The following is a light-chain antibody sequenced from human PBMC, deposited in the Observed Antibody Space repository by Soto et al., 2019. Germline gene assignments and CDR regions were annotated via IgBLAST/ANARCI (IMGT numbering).Light chain of an antibody. V-gene: IGKV3-20*01. Sequence: EIVLTQSPGTLSLSPGERATLSCRASQSVSSSYLAWYQQKPGQAPRLLIYGASTRATGIPDRFSGSGSGTDFTLTISTLAPEDFAVYYCQQYGSSRWTFGQGTKVEFK. CDR2: GAS. CDR1: QSVSSSY. J-gene: IGKJ1*01. CDR3: QQYGSSRWT.